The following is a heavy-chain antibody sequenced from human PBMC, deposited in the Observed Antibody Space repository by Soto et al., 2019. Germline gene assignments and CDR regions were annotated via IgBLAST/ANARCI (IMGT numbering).Heavy chain of an antibody. J-gene: IGHJ1*01. V-gene: IGHV3-9*01. CDR2: INWNSGSI. CDR1: GFTFDDYA. CDR3: VKDGSMKRYSGNFRH. D-gene: IGHD1-26*01. Sequence: PGGSLRLSCAASGFTFDDYAMHWVRQVPGKGLEWVSGINWNSGSIGYGDSVKGRFAISRDNAKNSLHLQMNSLSAEDTAFYYFVKDGSMKRYSGNFRHWGQGTLVTVSS.